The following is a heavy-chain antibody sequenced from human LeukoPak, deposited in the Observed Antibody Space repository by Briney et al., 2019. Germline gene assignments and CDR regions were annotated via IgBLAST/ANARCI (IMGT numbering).Heavy chain of an antibody. J-gene: IGHJ4*02. CDR3: ASGKYTGSYYEVDF. CDR2: INPSGGRT. Sequence: ATVKISCEVSGYTFTDYYMHWVRQAPGQGLEWMGIINPSGGRTNYAQKFQGRLTMTRDTSTSTVYMEVSSLRSEDTAVYYCASGKYTGSYYEVDFWGQGTLVTVSS. D-gene: IGHD1-26*01. CDR1: GYTFTDYY. V-gene: IGHV1-46*03.